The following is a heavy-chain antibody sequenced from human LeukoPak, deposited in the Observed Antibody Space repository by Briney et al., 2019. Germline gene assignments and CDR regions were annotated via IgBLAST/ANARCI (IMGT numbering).Heavy chain of an antibody. D-gene: IGHD5-18*01. CDR1: GYSFTSYW. V-gene: IGHV5-51*01. Sequence: GESLKISCKGSGYSFTSYWIGWVRQMPGKGLEWMGIIYPGDSDTRYSPSFQGQVTISADKSISTAYLQWSSLKASDTAMYYCARLRLRGYSYGAIDYWGQGTLVTVSS. CDR3: ARLRLRGYSYGAIDY. J-gene: IGHJ4*02. CDR2: IYPGDSDT.